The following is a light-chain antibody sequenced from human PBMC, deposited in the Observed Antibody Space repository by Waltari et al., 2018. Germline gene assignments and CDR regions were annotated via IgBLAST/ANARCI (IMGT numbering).Light chain of an antibody. Sequence: SYELTQPSSVSVSPGQTARITCPGDVLAKKYARWFQQKPGQAPVLVIYKDTERPSGIPERFSGSSSGTTVTLTISGAQVEDEADYYCYSAAANNLEWVFGGGTKLTVL. CDR2: KDT. CDR3: YSAAANNLEWV. V-gene: IGLV3-27*01. J-gene: IGLJ2*01. CDR1: VLAKKY.